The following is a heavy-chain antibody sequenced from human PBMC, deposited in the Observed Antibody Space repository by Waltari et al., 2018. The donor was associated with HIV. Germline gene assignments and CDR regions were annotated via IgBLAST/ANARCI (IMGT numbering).Heavy chain of an antibody. CDR3: ARDTIGWEAGYFDS. Sequence: EVKLVDSGGGLVPPGGSLTLSCPAFGFPLGSNHMSWVRQAPGKGLEWVSLIYSGGYTYYADSVKGRFTISRDNSKNTLYLQMNSLRAEDTALYYCARDTIGWEAGYFDSWGQGTLVTVSS. CDR2: IYSGGYT. J-gene: IGHJ4*02. V-gene: IGHV3-66*02. D-gene: IGHD1-26*01. CDR1: GFPLGSNH.